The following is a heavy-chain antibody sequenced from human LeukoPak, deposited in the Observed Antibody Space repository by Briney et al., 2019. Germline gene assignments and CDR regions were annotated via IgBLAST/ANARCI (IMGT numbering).Heavy chain of an antibody. CDR1: GFTFGDYA. CDR3: TTGGGATGDDY. J-gene: IGHJ4*02. Sequence: GGSLRLSCTASGFTFGDYAMSWVRQAPGKGLEWVGFIRSKAYGGTTEYAASVKGRFTISRDDSKSIAYLQMNSLKTEDTAVYYCTTGGGATGDDYWGQGTLVTVSS. D-gene: IGHD1-26*01. CDR2: IRSKAYGGTT. V-gene: IGHV3-49*04.